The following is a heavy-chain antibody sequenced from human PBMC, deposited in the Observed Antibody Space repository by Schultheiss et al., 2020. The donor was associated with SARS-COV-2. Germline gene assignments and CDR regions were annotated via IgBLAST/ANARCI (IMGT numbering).Heavy chain of an antibody. V-gene: IGHV4-61*08. CDR2: IYYSGTT. D-gene: IGHD5/OR15-5a*01. CDR1: GGSISSGGYY. Sequence: SQTLSLTCTVSGGSISSGGYYWSWIRQHPGRGLEWIGYIYYSGTTNYKPSLKSRVTISIDTSKNQFSLKLTSVTPADTAVYYCARGSTMGTPWGHGTLVTVAS. J-gene: IGHJ5*02. CDR3: ARGSTMGTP.